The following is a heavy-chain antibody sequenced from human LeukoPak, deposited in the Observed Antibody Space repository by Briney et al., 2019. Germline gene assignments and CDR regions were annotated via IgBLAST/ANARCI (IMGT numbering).Heavy chain of an antibody. V-gene: IGHV3-48*01. Sequence: GGSLRLSCAASGFTFSSYSMIWVRQAPGKGLEWLSFITSSSRTIYYTDSVRGRFTVSRDNGKNSLYLQMNSLRAEDSAVYYCARDVGVYGDYAILGYWGQGTLVTVSS. CDR2: ITSSSRTI. J-gene: IGHJ4*02. CDR1: GFTFSSYS. CDR3: ARDVGVYGDYAILGY. D-gene: IGHD4-17*01.